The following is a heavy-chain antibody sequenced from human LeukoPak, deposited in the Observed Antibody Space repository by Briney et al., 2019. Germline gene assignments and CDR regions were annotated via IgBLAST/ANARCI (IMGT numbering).Heavy chain of an antibody. V-gene: IGHV3-30*18. D-gene: IGHD5-24*01. Sequence: GRSLRLSCAASGFTFSSYGMHWVRQAPGKGLEWVAVISYDGSNKYYADSVKGRFTISRDNSKNTLYLQMNSLRAEDTAVYYCAKELEILGLNDAFDIWGQGTMLTVSS. CDR3: AKELEILGLNDAFDI. CDR2: ISYDGSNK. CDR1: GFTFSSYG. J-gene: IGHJ3*02.